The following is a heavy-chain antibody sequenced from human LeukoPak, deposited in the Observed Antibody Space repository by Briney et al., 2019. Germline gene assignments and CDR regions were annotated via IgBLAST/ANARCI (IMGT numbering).Heavy chain of an antibody. CDR3: ARSELGYMAFDI. J-gene: IGHJ3*02. V-gene: IGHV4-59*01. Sequence: PSETLSLTCTVSGGSISSYYWSWMRQPPGKGLGWIGYIYYSGSTNYNPSLKSRVTISVDTSKNQFSLKLSSVTAADTAVYYCARSELGYMAFDIWGQGTMVTVSS. D-gene: IGHD1-1*01. CDR1: GGSISSYY. CDR2: IYYSGST.